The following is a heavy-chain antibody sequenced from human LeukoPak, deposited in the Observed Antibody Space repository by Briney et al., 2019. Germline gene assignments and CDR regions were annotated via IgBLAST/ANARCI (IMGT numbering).Heavy chain of an antibody. J-gene: IGHJ4*02. Sequence: ASVKVSCKASSYTFTSYGISWVRQAPGQGLEWMGWISAYNGNTNYAQKLQGRVTMTTDTSTSTAYMELRSLRSDDTAVYYCARDLYYYDSSGSNRNFDYWGQGTLVTVSS. CDR1: SYTFTSYG. CDR3: ARDLYYYDSSGSNRNFDY. CDR2: ISAYNGNT. D-gene: IGHD3-22*01. V-gene: IGHV1-18*01.